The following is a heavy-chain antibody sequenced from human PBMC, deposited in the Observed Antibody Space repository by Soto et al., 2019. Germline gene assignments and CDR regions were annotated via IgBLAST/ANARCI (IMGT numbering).Heavy chain of an antibody. V-gene: IGHV3-48*03. CDR1: GFTFSTYE. J-gene: IGHJ4*02. CDR3: VRGVVVVVGSTAENFDH. CDR2: IGGSVGTK. Sequence: GGSLRLSCVGSGFTFSTYEMNWVRQAPGKGLEWISYIGGSVGTKYSADSVKGRFTISRDDAKNSVYLQMNSLRDEDTAFYYCVRGVVVVVGSTAENFDHWGQGTLVTVPQ. D-gene: IGHD2-15*01.